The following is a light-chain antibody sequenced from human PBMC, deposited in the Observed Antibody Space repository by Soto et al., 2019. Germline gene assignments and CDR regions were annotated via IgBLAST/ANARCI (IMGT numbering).Light chain of an antibody. CDR1: SSNIGRNY. CDR3: AVWDGSLSGWV. V-gene: IGLV1-47*01. CDR2: RNN. J-gene: IGLJ3*02. Sequence: QSVLTQPPSASETPGQRVTISCSGTSSNIGRNYVYWYQQLPGTAPKLVIHRNNQRPSGVLARFSGSKSGTSASLAIIGLXXXXXXXYXCAVWDGSLSGWVFGGGTKLTVL.